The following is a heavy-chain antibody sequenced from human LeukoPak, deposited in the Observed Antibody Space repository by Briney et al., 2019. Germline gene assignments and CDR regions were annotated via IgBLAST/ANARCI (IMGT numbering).Heavy chain of an antibody. CDR1: GGSYSSSGYY. V-gene: IGHV4-39*07. CDR3: ARGDILTGMPLGDY. J-gene: IGHJ4*02. CDR2: IYYSGST. Sequence: PSETLSLTCTVSGGSYSSSGYYWGCFRQPPGKGLEWIGSIYYSGSTYYNPSLKSRVTISVDTSKNQFSLKLSSVTAADTAVYYCARGDILTGMPLGDYWGQGTLVTVSS. D-gene: IGHD3-9*01.